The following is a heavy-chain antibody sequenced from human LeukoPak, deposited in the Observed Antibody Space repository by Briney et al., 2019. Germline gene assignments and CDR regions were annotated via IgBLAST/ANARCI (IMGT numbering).Heavy chain of an antibody. J-gene: IGHJ6*02. CDR2: ISTYNGNT. Sequence: ASVKVSCKASGYTFTSYGISWVRQAPGQGLEGMGWISTYNGNTNYAQTLQGRVTMTTDTSTSTAYMELRSLRSDDTAVYYCARDLEVRYDSSGYNYYYYGMDVWGQGTTVTVSS. D-gene: IGHD3-22*01. V-gene: IGHV1-18*01. CDR1: GYTFTSYG. CDR3: ARDLEVRYDSSGYNYYYYGMDV.